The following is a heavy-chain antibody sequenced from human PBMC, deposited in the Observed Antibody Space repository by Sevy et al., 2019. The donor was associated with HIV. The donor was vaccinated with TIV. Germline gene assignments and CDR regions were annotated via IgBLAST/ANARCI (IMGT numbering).Heavy chain of an antibody. J-gene: IGHJ4*02. D-gene: IGHD3-10*01. CDR1: GFTFSSYS. CDR3: ARGLLPWFRELLQPLDY. CDR2: ISSSSSYI. Sequence: GGSLRLSCAASGFTFSSYSMNWVRQAPGKGLEWVSSISSSSSYIYYADSVKGRFTISRDNAKNSLYLQMNSLRAEDTAVYYCARGLLPWFRELLQPLDYWGQGTLVTVSS. V-gene: IGHV3-21*01.